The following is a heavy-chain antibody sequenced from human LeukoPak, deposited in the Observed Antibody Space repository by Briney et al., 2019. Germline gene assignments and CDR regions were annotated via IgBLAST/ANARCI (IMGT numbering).Heavy chain of an antibody. Sequence: GASVKVSCKASGYTFTGYYTHWVRQAPGQGLEWMGWINPNSGGTNYAQKFQGRVTMTRDTSISTAYMELSRLRSDDTAVYYCARVRRIADLGQWEGPREYFQHWGQGTLVTVSS. V-gene: IGHV1-2*02. CDR2: INPNSGGT. CDR3: ARVRRIADLGQWEGPREYFQH. D-gene: IGHD6-13*01. J-gene: IGHJ1*01. CDR1: GYTFTGYY.